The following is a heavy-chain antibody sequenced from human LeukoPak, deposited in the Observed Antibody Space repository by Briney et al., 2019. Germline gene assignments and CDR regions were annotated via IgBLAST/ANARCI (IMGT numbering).Heavy chain of an antibody. J-gene: IGHJ4*02. D-gene: IGHD3-10*01. CDR3: AKASYYYGSGTGY. V-gene: IGHV3-23*01. Sequence: GGSLRLSCAASGFTFSSYAMSWVRQAPGKGLEWVSAISGSGGSTYYADSVKGRFTISRDNSKNTLYLQMNSLRAEDTAVNYCAKASYYYGSGTGYWGQGTLVTVSS. CDR1: GFTFSSYA. CDR2: ISGSGGST.